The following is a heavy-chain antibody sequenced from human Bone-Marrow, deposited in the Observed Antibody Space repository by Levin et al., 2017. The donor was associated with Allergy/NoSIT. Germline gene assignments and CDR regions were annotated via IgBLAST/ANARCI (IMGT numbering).Heavy chain of an antibody. CDR2: ISGSGDSR. V-gene: IGHV3-23*01. CDR1: GFSFSNFA. D-gene: IGHD2/OR15-2a*01. CDR3: AKGALKEYATYYFDT. Sequence: GGSLRLSCAASGFSFSNFAVSWVRQAPGKGLEWVSAISGSGDSRYYADSVKGRFAISRDNSKNTLHLQMNSLRAEDTAIYYCAKGALKEYATYYFDTWGQGTLVAVSS. J-gene: IGHJ4*02.